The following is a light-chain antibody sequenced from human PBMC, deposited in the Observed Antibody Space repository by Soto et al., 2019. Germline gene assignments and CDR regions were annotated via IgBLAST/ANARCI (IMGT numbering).Light chain of an antibody. Sequence: DIQMTQSPSSLSASVGDRVTITCRASQGISNYIAWYQQKPGKAPKLLISAASTLQSGVPSRFSGRGYGTDFTLTISSLQPEDVATYSCQQYNSVPLFGPGTKVDIK. CDR3: QQYNSVPL. V-gene: IGKV1-27*01. J-gene: IGKJ3*01. CDR2: AAS. CDR1: QGISNY.